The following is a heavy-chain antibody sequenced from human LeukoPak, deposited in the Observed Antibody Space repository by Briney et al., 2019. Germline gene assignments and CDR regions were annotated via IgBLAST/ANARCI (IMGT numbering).Heavy chain of an antibody. CDR1: GGTFSSYA. CDR3: ATGEIYGGYGGDYFDY. Sequence: GASVKVSCKASGGTFSSYAISWVRQAPGQGLEWMGRIIPILGIANYAQKFQGRVTMTEDTSTDTAYMELSSLRSEDTAVYYCATGEIYGGYGGDYFDYWGQGTLVTVSS. V-gene: IGHV1-69*04. D-gene: IGHD5-12*01. CDR2: IIPILGIA. J-gene: IGHJ4*02.